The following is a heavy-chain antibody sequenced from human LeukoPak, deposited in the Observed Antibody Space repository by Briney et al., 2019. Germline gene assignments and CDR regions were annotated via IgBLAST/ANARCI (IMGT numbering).Heavy chain of an antibody. V-gene: IGHV5-51*01. D-gene: IGHD5-24*01. Sequence: GESLKISCKGSGYSFTSYWIGWVRQMPGKGLEWMGIIYPGDSDTRYSPSFEGQVTISADKSISTAYLQWSSLKASDTAMYYCARHAVRDGYNRHNDYWGQGTLVTVSS. CDR1: GYSFTSYW. CDR3: ARHAVRDGYNRHNDY. J-gene: IGHJ4*02. CDR2: IYPGDSDT.